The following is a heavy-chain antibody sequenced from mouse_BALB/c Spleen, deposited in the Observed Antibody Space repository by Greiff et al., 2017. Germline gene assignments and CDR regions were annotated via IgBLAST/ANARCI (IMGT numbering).Heavy chain of an antibody. J-gene: IGHJ2*01. CDR1: GFTFSSYA. CDR2: ISSGGST. V-gene: IGHV5-6-5*01. CDR3: ARGPDSSYYFDY. Sequence: EVKLMESGGGLVKPGGFLKLSCAASGFTFSSYAMSWVRQTPEKRLEWVASISSGGSTYYPDSVKGRFTISRDNARNILYLQMSSLRSEDTAMYYCARGPDSSYYFDYWGQGTTLTVSS.